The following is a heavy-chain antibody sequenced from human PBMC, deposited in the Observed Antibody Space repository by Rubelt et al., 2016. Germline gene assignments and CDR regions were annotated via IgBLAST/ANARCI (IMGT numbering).Heavy chain of an antibody. CDR2: SGSGDTT. J-gene: IGHJ4*02. Sequence: EVQLVESGGGLIQPGGSLRLSCAASGFTVSSNYMSWVRQAPGKGLEWVSGLSGSGDTTYYADSVKGRFTISRHNSKNTLYLQMNSLRAEDTAVYYCASGRGWGQGTLVIVSS. CDR3: ASGRG. CDR1: GFTVSSNY. V-gene: IGHV3-53*04. D-gene: IGHD1-26*01.